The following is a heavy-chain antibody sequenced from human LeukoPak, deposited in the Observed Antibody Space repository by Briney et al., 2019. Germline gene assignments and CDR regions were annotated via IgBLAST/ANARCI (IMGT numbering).Heavy chain of an antibody. J-gene: IGHJ4*02. CDR2: ISSNGGST. CDR1: GFTFSSYA. CDR3: ARGGLDDYAPDY. Sequence: GGSLRLSCAASGFTFSSYAMHWVRQAPGKGLEYVSAISSNGGSTYYANSVKGRFTISRDNSKNTLYLQMGSLRAEDTAVYYCARGGLDDYAPDYWGQGTLVTVSS. D-gene: IGHD4-17*01. V-gene: IGHV3-64*01.